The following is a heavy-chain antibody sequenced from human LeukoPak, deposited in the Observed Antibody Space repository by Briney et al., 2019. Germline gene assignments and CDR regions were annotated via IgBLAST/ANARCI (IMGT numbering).Heavy chain of an antibody. CDR2: IKQDGSEK. J-gene: IGHJ4*02. Sequence: GGSLRLSCVGSGFNFQYAWMTWVRQAPGKGLEWVANIKQDGSEKYYVDSVKGRFTISRDNAKNSLYLQMNSLRAEDTAVYYCARVQSWYSSGWFDYWGQGTLVTVSS. CDR1: GFNFQYAW. D-gene: IGHD6-19*01. V-gene: IGHV3-7*05. CDR3: ARVQSWYSSGWFDY.